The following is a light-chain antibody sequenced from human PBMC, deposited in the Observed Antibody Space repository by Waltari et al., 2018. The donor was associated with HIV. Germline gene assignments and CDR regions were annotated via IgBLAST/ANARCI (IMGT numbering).Light chain of an antibody. Sequence: EIVMTQSPATLSVSPGERGTLSCRTSQNVSSNLAWYQHKPGQAPRLLIYDASKRATGILGSFSGSGSGTDFTLTISSLQSEDFVVYYCQQYNSWPRTFGQGTKVEIK. CDR1: QNVSSN. J-gene: IGKJ1*01. CDR3: QQYNSWPRT. V-gene: IGKV3-15*01. CDR2: DAS.